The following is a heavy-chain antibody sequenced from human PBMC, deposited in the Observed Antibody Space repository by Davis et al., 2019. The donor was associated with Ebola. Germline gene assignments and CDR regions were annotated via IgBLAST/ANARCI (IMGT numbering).Heavy chain of an antibody. Sequence: SESLSLTCAVYGGSFRGYFWSCIRQPPGKGLEWIGEINYSGITNYNPSLKSRVTISVDTSKNQFSLKLNSVTPADTAVYYCALSGSYDKCWFDPWGQGALVTVSS. V-gene: IGHV4-34*01. CDR2: INYSGIT. CDR1: GGSFRGYF. CDR3: ALSGSYDKCWFDP. J-gene: IGHJ5*02. D-gene: IGHD1-26*01.